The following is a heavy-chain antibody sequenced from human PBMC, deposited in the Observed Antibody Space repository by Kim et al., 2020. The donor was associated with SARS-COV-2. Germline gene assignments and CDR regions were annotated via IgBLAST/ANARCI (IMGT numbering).Heavy chain of an antibody. D-gene: IGHD1-1*01. J-gene: IGHJ4*02. Sequence: GGSLRLSCAASGFTFSSYAMHWVRQAPGKGLEWVAVISYDGSNKYYADSVKGRFTISRDNSKNTLYLQMNSLRAEDTAVYYCARVAGYWGQGTLVTVSS. V-gene: IGHV3-30-3*01. CDR1: GFTFSSYA. CDR3: ARVAGY. CDR2: ISYDGSNK.